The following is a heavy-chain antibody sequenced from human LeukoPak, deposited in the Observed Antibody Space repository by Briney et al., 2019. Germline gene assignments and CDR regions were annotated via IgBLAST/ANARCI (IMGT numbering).Heavy chain of an antibody. J-gene: IGHJ5*02. CDR2: IYYSGST. Sequence: SETLSLTCTVSGGSISSYYWSWIRQPPGKGLEWIGYIYYSGSTNYNPSLKSRVTISVDTSKNQFSLKLSSVTAADTAVYYCARHSRRYFDRGWFDPWGQGTLVTVSS. D-gene: IGHD3-9*01. V-gene: IGHV4-59*08. CDR1: GGSISSYY. CDR3: ARHSRRYFDRGWFDP.